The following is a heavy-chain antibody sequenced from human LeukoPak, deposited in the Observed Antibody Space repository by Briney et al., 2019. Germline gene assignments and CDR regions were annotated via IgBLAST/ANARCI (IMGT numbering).Heavy chain of an antibody. CDR3: ARAKGYYYDSSGYLGY. CDR1: GFTFSDYY. V-gene: IGHV3-11*01. Sequence: AGSLRLSCAASGFTFSDYYMSWIHQAPGTGLERVSYISSSGSTIYYADSVKGRFTISRDNAKNSLYLQMNSLRAEDTAVYYCARAKGYYYDSSGYLGYWGQGTLVTVSS. D-gene: IGHD3-22*01. J-gene: IGHJ4*02. CDR2: ISSSGSTI.